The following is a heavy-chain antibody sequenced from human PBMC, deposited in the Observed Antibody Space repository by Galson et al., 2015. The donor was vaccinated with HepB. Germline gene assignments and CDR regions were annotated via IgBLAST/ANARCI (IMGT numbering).Heavy chain of an antibody. V-gene: IGHV3-11*01. CDR3: ARAALGWFDP. Sequence: SLRLSCAASGFTFSDSCMSWIRQAPGKGLEWVSYICSGYGSTKYADSVKGRFTISRDNVKKSLYLQMNILRAEDTAVYYCARAALGWFDPWGQGTLVIVSS. CDR1: GFTFSDSC. CDR2: ICSGYGST. J-gene: IGHJ5*02.